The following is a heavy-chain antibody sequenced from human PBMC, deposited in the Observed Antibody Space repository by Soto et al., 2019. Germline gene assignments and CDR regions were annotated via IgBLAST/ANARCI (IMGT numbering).Heavy chain of an antibody. CDR1: GFTFGSYW. V-gene: IGHV3-74*01. CDR2: IDSEGSAT. CDR3: ATGRAAMPLICDY. Sequence: EVQLVESGGGLVQPGGSLRLSCAASGFTFGSYWMHWVRQAPGKGLVWVSRIDSEGSATGYTDSVKGRFTISRDNAKTILCLQMSSLRAEDTAVYYCATGRAAMPLICDYWGQGTLVSVSS. J-gene: IGHJ4*02. D-gene: IGHD2-2*01.